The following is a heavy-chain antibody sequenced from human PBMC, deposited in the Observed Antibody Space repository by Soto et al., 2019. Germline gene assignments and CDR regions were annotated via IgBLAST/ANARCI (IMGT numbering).Heavy chain of an antibody. D-gene: IGHD3-16*02. CDR2: IIPIFGTA. Sequence: QVQLVQSGAEVKKPGSSVKVSCKASGGTFSSYAISWVRQAPGQGLEWMGGIIPIFGTANYAQKFQGRVTITADESTSTAYMELSSLRSEDTAVYYCASGARGFYDYVWGSFRYQGVDYWGQGTLVTVSS. V-gene: IGHV1-69*01. J-gene: IGHJ4*02. CDR1: GGTFSSYA. CDR3: ASGARGFYDYVWGSFRYQGVDY.